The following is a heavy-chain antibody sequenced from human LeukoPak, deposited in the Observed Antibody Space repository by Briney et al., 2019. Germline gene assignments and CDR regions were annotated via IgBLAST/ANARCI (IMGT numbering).Heavy chain of an antibody. CDR3: ARQSEDQQLASVFDY. CDR2: IYYTGDT. J-gene: IGHJ4*02. CDR1: GGSIRRYY. V-gene: IGHV4-59*08. Sequence: SETLSLTCSVSGGSIRRYYWSWIRQPPGKGLEWKGYIYYTGDTVYNTSLKSRVTISLDTSKSQFSLKLSSVTAADTAVYYCARQSEDQQLASVFDYWGQGTLVTVSS. D-gene: IGHD6-13*01.